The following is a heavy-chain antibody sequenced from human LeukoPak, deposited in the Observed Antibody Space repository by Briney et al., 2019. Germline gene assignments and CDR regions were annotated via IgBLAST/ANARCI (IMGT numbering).Heavy chain of an antibody. CDR3: TRTVVEDVIDP. CDR2: IDHNSGNT. D-gene: IGHD2-15*01. CDR1: GYTFIDYY. J-gene: IGHJ5*02. Sequence: ASVKVSCKASGYTFIDYYIHWVRQAPRQGLEWMGWIDHNSGNTIYAQKLQGRVTMTADTSTSTAYMEMSTLRSDDTAVYYCTRTVVEDVIDPWGQGTLVTVSS. V-gene: IGHV1-2*02.